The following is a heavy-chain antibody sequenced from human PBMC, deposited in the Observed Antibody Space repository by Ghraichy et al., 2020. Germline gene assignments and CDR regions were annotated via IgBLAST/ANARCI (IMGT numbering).Heavy chain of an antibody. CDR3: TGLGLSGWSNWFDP. Sequence: LSLTCAVSGFTFSDYSMSWIRQAPGKGLEWVANIKQDGSETYYLDSVKGRFTVSRDNARNSLFLQMNSLGAEDTAIYFCTGLGLSGWSNWFDPWGQGTLVTVSS. D-gene: IGHD6-19*01. CDR1: GFTFSDYS. CDR2: IKQDGSET. J-gene: IGHJ5*02. V-gene: IGHV3-7*03.